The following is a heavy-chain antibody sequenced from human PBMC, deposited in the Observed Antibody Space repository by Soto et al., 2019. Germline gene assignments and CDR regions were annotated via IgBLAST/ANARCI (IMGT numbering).Heavy chain of an antibody. CDR3: ARVGPWVPYYYDSSPYTFENWFDP. CDR1: GGSISSGVYY. CDR2: IYHGGIT. Sequence: SETLSLICTVPGGSISSGVYYWVWLRQPPGKVLDWIGSIYHGGITYYNPSLNSRVTLSIDMTNNHVSLILNSVTAADTAVYYCARVGPWVPYYYDSSPYTFENWFDPWGQGTLVTAPQ. D-gene: IGHD3-22*01. J-gene: IGHJ5*02. V-gene: IGHV4-39*02.